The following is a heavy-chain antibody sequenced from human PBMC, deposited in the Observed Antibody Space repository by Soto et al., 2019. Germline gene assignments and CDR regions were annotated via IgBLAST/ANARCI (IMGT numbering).Heavy chain of an antibody. CDR3: AKDKGGRYCSRTSCLYSFDY. CDR2: ISDSGST. Sequence: EVQLLESGGGLVQPGGSLRLSCTASGFTFSNYAMSWVRQAPGKGMEWVSTISDSGSTYYADSVKGRFTISRANTKNTLYLEMNSLRAEDTAVYYCAKDKGGRYCSRTSCLYSFDYWGQGTRVTVAS. D-gene: IGHD2-2*01. CDR1: GFTFSNYA. V-gene: IGHV3-23*01. J-gene: IGHJ4*02.